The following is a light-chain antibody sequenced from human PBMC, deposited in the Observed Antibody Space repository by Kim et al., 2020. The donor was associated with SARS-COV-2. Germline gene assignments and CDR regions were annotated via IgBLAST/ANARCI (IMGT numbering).Light chain of an antibody. Sequence: LSPGERATLSCRASQSVSSYLAWYQQKPGQAPRLLIYDTSNRATGIPARFSGSGSGTDFTLTISSLEPEDFAIYYCQQRSNWPPTFGQGTKVDIK. CDR3: QQRSNWPPT. CDR2: DTS. J-gene: IGKJ1*01. V-gene: IGKV3-11*01. CDR1: QSVSSY.